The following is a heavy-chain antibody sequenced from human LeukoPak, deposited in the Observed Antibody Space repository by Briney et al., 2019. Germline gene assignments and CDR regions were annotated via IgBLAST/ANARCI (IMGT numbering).Heavy chain of an antibody. CDR2: ISCSGGST. V-gene: IGHV3-23*01. J-gene: IGHJ3*02. Sequence: PGGSLRLSCAASGFIFSSYAMSWVRQAPGKGLEWVSAISCSGGSTYYADSVKGRFTISRDNSKNTLYLQMNSLRAEDTAVYYCARRKEVGDFYGSGTPGRAFDIWGQGTMVTVSS. CDR1: GFIFSSYA. CDR3: ARRKEVGDFYGSGTPGRAFDI. D-gene: IGHD3-10*01.